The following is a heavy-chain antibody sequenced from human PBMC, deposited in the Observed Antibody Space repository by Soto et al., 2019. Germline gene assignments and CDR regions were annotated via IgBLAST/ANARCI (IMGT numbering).Heavy chain of an antibody. CDR2: TSSSSSTI. V-gene: IGHV3-48*02. J-gene: IGHJ6*02. CDR3: ARDPVLDYGDSPLYYYYYGMDV. Sequence: HPGGSLRLSCAASGFTFSSYSMNWVRQAPGKGLEWVSYTSSSSSTIYYADSVKGRFTISRDNAKNSLYLQMNSLRDEDTAVYYCARDPVLDYGDSPLYYYYYGMDVWGQGTTVTVSS. D-gene: IGHD4-17*01. CDR1: GFTFSSYS.